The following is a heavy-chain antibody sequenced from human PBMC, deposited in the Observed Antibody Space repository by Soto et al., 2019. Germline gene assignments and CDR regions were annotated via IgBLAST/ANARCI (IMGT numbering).Heavy chain of an antibody. CDR2: INQSGST. J-gene: IGHJ6*02. V-gene: IGHV4-34*01. D-gene: IGHD5-18*01. CDR1: GGSFSGGD. Sequence: SETLSLTCAVSGGSFSGGDSGWICQRPREGREWIGEINQSGSTNYNPSLKRRVTISVDTSKHQFSLTLSSVTAADTAVYYCARGDNRGIQLWYTYYHGMDVWGQGTTVT. CDR3: ARGDNRGIQLWYTYYHGMDV.